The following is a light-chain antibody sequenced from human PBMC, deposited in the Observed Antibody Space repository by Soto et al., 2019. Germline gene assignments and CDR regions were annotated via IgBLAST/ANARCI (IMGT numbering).Light chain of an antibody. CDR2: EVS. J-gene: IGLJ2*01. V-gene: IGLV2-8*01. Sequence: QSALAQPPSASGSPGQSVTISCTGTSSDVGGYNYVSWYQHHPGKAPKLLISEVSERPSGVPDRFSGSKSANTASLTVSGLQAEDEADYYCSSYAGGNNLVFGGGT. CDR3: SSYAGGNNLV. CDR1: SSDVGGYNY.